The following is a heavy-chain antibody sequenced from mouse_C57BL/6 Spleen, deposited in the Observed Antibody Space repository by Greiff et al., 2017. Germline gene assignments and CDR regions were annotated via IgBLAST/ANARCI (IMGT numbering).Heavy chain of an antibody. CDR3: ARGDYGSSHWYFEV. J-gene: IGHJ1*03. D-gene: IGHD1-1*01. Sequence: VQLQQPGAELVRPGSSVKLSCKASGYTFTSYWMDWVKQRPGQGLAWIGNIYPSDSETHYNQKFKDKATLTVDKSSSTAYMQLSSLTSEDSAVYYCARGDYGSSHWYFEVWGTGTTVTVSS. CDR1: GYTFTSYW. CDR2: IYPSDSET. V-gene: IGHV1-61*01.